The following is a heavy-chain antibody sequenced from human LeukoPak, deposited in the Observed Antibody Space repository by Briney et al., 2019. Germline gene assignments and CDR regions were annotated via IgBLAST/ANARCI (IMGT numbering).Heavy chain of an antibody. CDR1: GFTFSSYE. D-gene: IGHD2-15*01. J-gene: IGHJ4*02. CDR2: ISSSGSTI. V-gene: IGHV3-48*03. Sequence: PGGSLRLSCAASGFTFSSYEMNWVRQAPGKGLEWVSYISSSGSTIYYADSVKGRFTISRDNAKNSLCLQMNSLRAEDTAVYYCARDCSGGSCYHYFDYLGQGTLVTVSS. CDR3: ARDCSGGSCYHYFDY.